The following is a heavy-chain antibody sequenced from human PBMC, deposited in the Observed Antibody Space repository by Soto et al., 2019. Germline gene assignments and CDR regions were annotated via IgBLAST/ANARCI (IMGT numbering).Heavy chain of an antibody. V-gene: IGHV3-74*01. D-gene: IGHD3-10*01. Sequence: GGSLRLSCAASGFTFSSYRMHWVRQTPGKGLIWVSRVSADGSSTDYADSVKGRFTISRDNAKNTLYLQMNSLRAEDTAVYYCARTNYHFEYWGRGTLVTVSS. CDR2: VSADGSST. CDR3: ARTNYHFEY. CDR1: GFTFSSYR. J-gene: IGHJ4*02.